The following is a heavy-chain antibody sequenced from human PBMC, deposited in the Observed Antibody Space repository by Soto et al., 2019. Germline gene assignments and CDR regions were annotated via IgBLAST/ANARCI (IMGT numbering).Heavy chain of an antibody. D-gene: IGHD4-17*01. CDR3: ARGDPDYGSTDAFDI. CDR1: GGSFSGYY. V-gene: IGHV4-34*01. J-gene: IGHJ3*02. Sequence: SETLSLTCAVYGGSFSGYYWSWIRQPPGKGLEWIGEINHSGSTNYNPSLKSRVTISVDTSKNQFSLKLSSVTAADTAVYYCARGDPDYGSTDAFDIWGQGTMVTVSS. CDR2: INHSGST.